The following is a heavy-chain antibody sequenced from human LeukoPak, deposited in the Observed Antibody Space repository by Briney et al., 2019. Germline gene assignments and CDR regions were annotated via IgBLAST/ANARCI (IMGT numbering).Heavy chain of an antibody. V-gene: IGHV4-34*01. J-gene: IGHJ4*01. D-gene: IGHD3-10*01. CDR3: ARLRPSSYYRSGRLLDY. CDR1: GGSFSGYY. CDR2: INHSGST. Sequence: SETLSLTCAVYGGSFSGYYWSWIRQPPGKGLEWIGEINHSGSTNYNPSLKSRVTISVDTSKNQFSLKLSSVTATDTAVYYCARLRPSSYYRSGRLLDYWGHGTLVTVFS.